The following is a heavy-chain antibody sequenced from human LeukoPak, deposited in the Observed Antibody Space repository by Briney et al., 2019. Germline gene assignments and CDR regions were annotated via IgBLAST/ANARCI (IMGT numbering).Heavy chain of an antibody. CDR1: GGSISSSSYY. D-gene: IGHD5-12*01. J-gene: IGHJ4*02. V-gene: IGHV4-39*07. CDR2: IYYSGST. CDR3: ARRVARYSGYDFATEGDYFDY. Sequence: SETLSLTCTVSGGSISSSSYYWGWIRQPPGKGLEWIGSIYYSGSTYYNPSLKSRVTISVDTSKNQFSLKLSSVTAADTAVYYCARRVARYSGYDFATEGDYFDYWGQGTLVTVSS.